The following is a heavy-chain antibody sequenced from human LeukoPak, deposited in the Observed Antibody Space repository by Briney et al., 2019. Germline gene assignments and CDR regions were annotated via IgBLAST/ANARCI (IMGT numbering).Heavy chain of an antibody. J-gene: IGHJ4*02. CDR1: GGSISRSRYY. V-gene: IGHV4-39*07. CDR3: ARTSGSYGY. Sequence: PSETLSLTCTVSGGSISRSRYYWGWIRQPPGKGLEWIGSIYYTGSTYYNPSLKSRVTISVDTSKNQFSLKLSSVTAADTAVYYCARTSGSYGYWGQGTLVTVSS. CDR2: IYYTGST. D-gene: IGHD1-26*01.